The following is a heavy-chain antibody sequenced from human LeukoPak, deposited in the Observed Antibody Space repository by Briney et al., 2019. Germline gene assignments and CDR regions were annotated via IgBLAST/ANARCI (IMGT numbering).Heavy chain of an antibody. CDR1: GGSISSYY. V-gene: IGHV4-59*01. D-gene: IGHD3-9*01. CDR3: ARDGRYYDILTGYYSDAFDI. J-gene: IGHJ3*02. CDR2: IYYSGST. Sequence: SETLSLTCTVSGGSISSYYWSWIRQPPGKGLEWIGYIYYSGSTNYNPSLKSRVTISVDTSKNQFSLELSSVTAADTAVYYCARDGRYYDILTGYYSDAFDIWGQGTMVTVSS.